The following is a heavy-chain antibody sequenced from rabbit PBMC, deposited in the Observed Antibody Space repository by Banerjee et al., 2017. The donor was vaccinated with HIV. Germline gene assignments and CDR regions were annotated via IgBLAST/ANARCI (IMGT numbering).Heavy chain of an antibody. CDR2: IYGGSSGST. CDR3: ARDLWAADPSYNL. D-gene: IGHD3-1*01. Sequence: QSLEESGGDLVTPGASLTLTCTASGFSFSSSYYMCWVRQAPGKGLEWISCIYGGSSGSTYYATWAKGRFTISKTSSTTVTLQMTRLTAADTASYFGARDLWAADPSYNLWGQGTLVTVS. CDR1: GFSFSSSYY. J-gene: IGHJ4*01. V-gene: IGHV1S40*01.